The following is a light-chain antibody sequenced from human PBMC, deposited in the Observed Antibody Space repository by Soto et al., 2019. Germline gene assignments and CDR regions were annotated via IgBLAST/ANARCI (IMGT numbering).Light chain of an antibody. CDR3: GTSHSDSYV. J-gene: IGLJ1*01. V-gene: IGLV1-51*01. Sequence: QSVLTQPPSVSAAPGQKVTIPCSGGSSNTGSNDVCWYQQVPGTAPIVLIYDNNKRPSGIPDRFSGSKSGTSATLGISGLQTGDEADYYCGTSHSDSYVFGSGTKVTVL. CDR1: SSNTGSND. CDR2: DNN.